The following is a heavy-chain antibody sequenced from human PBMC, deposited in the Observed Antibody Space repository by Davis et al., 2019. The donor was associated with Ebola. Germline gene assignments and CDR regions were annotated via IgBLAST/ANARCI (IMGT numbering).Heavy chain of an antibody. CDR1: GFNFTTYD. CDR3: ARDGSGYNLNRGAFDI. Sequence: GESLKISCAASGFNFTTYDMHWVRQAPGKGLEWVAFIRYDGSNKYYAESVKGRFTISRDNSKNTLYLQMNSLRAEDTAVYYCARDGSGYNLNRGAFDIWGQGRMVTVSS. D-gene: IGHD3-22*01. J-gene: IGHJ3*02. V-gene: IGHV3-30*02. CDR2: IRYDGSNK.